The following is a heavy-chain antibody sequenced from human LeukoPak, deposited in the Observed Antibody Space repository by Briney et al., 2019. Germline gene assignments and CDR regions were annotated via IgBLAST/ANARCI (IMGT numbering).Heavy chain of an antibody. D-gene: IGHD6-6*01. Sequence: ASVKVSCKASGGTFSSYAISWVRQAPGQGLEWMGGIIPIFGTASYAQKFQGRVTITADESTSTAYMELSSLRSEDTAVYYCASLGIAARRAFDYWGQGTLVTVSS. CDR2: IIPIFGTA. CDR3: ASLGIAARRAFDY. CDR1: GGTFSSYA. V-gene: IGHV1-69*13. J-gene: IGHJ4*02.